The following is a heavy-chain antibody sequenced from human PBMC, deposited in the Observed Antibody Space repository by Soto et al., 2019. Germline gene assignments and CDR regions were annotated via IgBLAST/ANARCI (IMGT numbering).Heavy chain of an antibody. V-gene: IGHV4-34*01. D-gene: IGHD7-27*01. CDR2: INHSGST. CDR1: GGSFSGYY. J-gene: IGHJ4*02. CDR3: ARVSWGPYYFDY. Sequence: SETLSLTCAVYGGSFSGYYWSWIRQPPGKGLEWIGEINHSGSTNYNPSLKSRVTISVDTSKNQFSLKLSSVTVADTAVYYCARVSWGPYYFDYWDQGTLVTVSS.